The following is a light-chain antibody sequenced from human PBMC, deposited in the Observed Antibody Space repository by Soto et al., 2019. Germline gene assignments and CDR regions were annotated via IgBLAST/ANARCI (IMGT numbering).Light chain of an antibody. Sequence: QSVLTQPPSASGSPGQSVAISCTGTSSDVGGYNYVSWYQQHPGKAPKLMIYEVNKRPSGVPDRFSGSKSGNTASLTVSGLQAEDEADYYSTSYAGSSNVFGTGTKGTVL. CDR2: EVN. V-gene: IGLV2-8*01. J-gene: IGLJ1*01. CDR1: SSDVGGYNY. CDR3: TSYAGSSNV.